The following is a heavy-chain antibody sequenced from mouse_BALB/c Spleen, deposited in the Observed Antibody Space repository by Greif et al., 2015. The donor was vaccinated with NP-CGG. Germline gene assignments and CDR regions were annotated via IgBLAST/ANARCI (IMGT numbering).Heavy chain of an antibody. J-gene: IGHJ4*01. Sequence: LMESGPELVKPGASVKTSCKASGYTFTDYYINWVKQKPGQGLEWIGWIYPGSGNTKYNEKFKDKATLTVDTSSSTAYMQLSSLTSEDTAVYFCARRTGTEAMDYWGQGTSVTVSS. CDR1: GYTFTDYY. D-gene: IGHD4-1*01. V-gene: IGHV1-84*02. CDR2: IYPGSGNT. CDR3: ARRTGTEAMDY.